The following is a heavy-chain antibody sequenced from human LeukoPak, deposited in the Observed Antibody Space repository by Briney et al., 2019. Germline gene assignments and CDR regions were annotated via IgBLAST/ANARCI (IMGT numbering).Heavy chain of an antibody. D-gene: IGHD2-15*01. Sequence: GGSLRLSCAASGFPFSSYGMHWVRQAPGKGLEWVAFTRYDGSNKYYADSVKGRFTISRDNSKNTLYLQMNSLRAEDTAVYYCARSYCSGGSCYSGIDYWGQGTLVTVSS. J-gene: IGHJ4*02. CDR2: TRYDGSNK. CDR1: GFPFSSYG. V-gene: IGHV3-30*02. CDR3: ARSYCSGGSCYSGIDY.